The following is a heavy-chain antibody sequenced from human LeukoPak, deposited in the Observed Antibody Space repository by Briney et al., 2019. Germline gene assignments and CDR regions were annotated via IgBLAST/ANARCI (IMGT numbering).Heavy chain of an antibody. D-gene: IGHD3-16*02. CDR3: AKDIQLST. J-gene: IGHJ3*01. V-gene: IGHV3-23*01. CDR2: MSYSGGNA. CDR1: GFTFRDSA. Sequence: GGSLRLSCAASGFTFRDSAMTWVRHVPGKGLEWVSLMSYSGGNAYYADSVKGRFTISRDNSENTLSLQMNSLRVEDTARYYCAKDIQLSTWGLGTMVTVSS.